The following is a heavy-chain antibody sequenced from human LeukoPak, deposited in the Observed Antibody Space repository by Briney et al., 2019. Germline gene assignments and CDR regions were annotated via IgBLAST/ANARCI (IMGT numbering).Heavy chain of an antibody. J-gene: IGHJ4*02. CDR1: GFTFSGSA. V-gene: IGHV3-73*01. Sequence: GGSLRLSCAASGFTFSGSAMHWVRQASGKGLEWVGRIRSKANSYATAYAASVKGRFTISRDDSKNTAYLQMNSLRAEDTAVYYCAKDGRYCSSNTCYQYFDSWGQGALVTVSS. CDR2: IRSKANSYAT. CDR3: AKDGRYCSSNTCYQYFDS. D-gene: IGHD2-2*01.